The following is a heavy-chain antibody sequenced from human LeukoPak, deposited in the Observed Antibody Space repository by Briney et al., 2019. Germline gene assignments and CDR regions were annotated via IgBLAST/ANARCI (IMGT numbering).Heavy chain of an antibody. CDR2: IIPIFGTA. CDR1: GGTFSSYA. Sequence: SVKVSCKASGGTFSSYATSWVRQAPGQGLEWMGGIIPIFGTANYAQKFQGRVTITTDESTSTAYMELSSLRSEDTAVYYCARGALSLYRYGLDYWGQGTLVTVSS. V-gene: IGHV1-69*05. CDR3: ARGALSLYRYGLDY. J-gene: IGHJ4*02. D-gene: IGHD3-16*02.